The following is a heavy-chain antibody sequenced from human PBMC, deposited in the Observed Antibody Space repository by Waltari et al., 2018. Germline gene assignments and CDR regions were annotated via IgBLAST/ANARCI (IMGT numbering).Heavy chain of an antibody. V-gene: IGHV4-4*07. Sequence: QVQLQESGLGLVKPSETLSLTCTVSGGSISSDYWSWIRQPAGKGLEWIGRIYTSGSTNYNPALKSRVTMSVATSKNQFSLKLSAVTAADTAVYYCARRFGGDSSAHFDYWGQGTLVTVSS. CDR1: GGSISSDY. CDR2: IYTSGST. J-gene: IGHJ4*02. D-gene: IGHD3-22*01. CDR3: ARRFGGDSSAHFDY.